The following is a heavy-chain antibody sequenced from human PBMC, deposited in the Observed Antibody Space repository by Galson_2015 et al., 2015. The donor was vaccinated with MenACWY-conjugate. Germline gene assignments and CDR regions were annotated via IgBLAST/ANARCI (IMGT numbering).Heavy chain of an antibody. Sequence: SLRLSCAASEFTFGDYDMSWFRQAPGKRLEWVGFIRAKAYGGTTEYAASVKGRFIISRDDSKSIASLQMNSLKTEDTAVYYCSRDRGSGWYQFDYWGQGTLVTVSS. CDR2: IRAKAYGGTT. D-gene: IGHD6-19*01. CDR3: SRDRGSGWYQFDY. J-gene: IGHJ4*02. CDR1: EFTFGDYD. V-gene: IGHV3-49*03.